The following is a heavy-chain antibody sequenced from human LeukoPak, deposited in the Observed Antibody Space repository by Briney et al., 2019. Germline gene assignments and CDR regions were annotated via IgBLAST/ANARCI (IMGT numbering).Heavy chain of an antibody. CDR2: IYSGGST. CDR3: ARGPSGNHNT. J-gene: IGHJ4*02. V-gene: IGHV3-66*01. Sequence: GGSLRLSCAASEFSVGSNYMTWVRQAPGKGLEWVSLIYSGGSTYYADSVKGRFTISRDNSKNTLYLQMNSLRAEDTAVYYCARGPSGNHNTGGQGTLVTVSS. D-gene: IGHD5-12*01. CDR1: EFSVGSNY.